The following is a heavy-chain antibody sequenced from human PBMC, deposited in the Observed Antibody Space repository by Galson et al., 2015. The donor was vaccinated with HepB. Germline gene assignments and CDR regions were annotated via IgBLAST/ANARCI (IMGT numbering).Heavy chain of an antibody. J-gene: IGHJ4*02. CDR2: ISYDGSNK. D-gene: IGHD3-16*02. Sequence: SLRLSCAASGFTFSSYAMHWVRQAPGKGLEWVAVISYDGSNKYYADSVKGRFTISRDNPKNTVYLQMYSLRPEDTAVFYCAKDRYDYVRGTDRYLDFWGQGALVTVSS. CDR1: GFTFSSYA. V-gene: IGHV3-30*04. CDR3: AKDRYDYVRGTDRYLDF.